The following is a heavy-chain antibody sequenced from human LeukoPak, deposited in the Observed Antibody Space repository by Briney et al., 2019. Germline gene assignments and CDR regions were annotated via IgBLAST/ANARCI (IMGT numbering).Heavy chain of an antibody. CDR3: ARGQWFGELLQ. Sequence: SETLSLTCAVYGGSSSGYYWSWIRQPPGKGLEWIGEINHSGSTNYNPSLKSRVTISVDTSKNQFSLKLSSVTAADTAVYYCARGQWFGELLQWGQGTLVTVSS. D-gene: IGHD3-10*01. CDR2: INHSGST. J-gene: IGHJ4*02. CDR1: GGSSSGYY. V-gene: IGHV4-34*01.